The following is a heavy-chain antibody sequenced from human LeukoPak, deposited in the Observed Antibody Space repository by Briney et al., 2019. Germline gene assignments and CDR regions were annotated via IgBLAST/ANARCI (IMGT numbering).Heavy chain of an antibody. Sequence: GASVKVSCKASEYTFSVYHIHWVRLAPGQGLEWMAWINPNSGDTNYAQKFQGRVTMTRDTSISTAYMELSRLRSDDTAVYYCARGRETTLEWLLWYWFDPWGQGTLVTVSS. CDR1: EYTFSVYH. V-gene: IGHV1-2*02. CDR2: INPNSGDT. CDR3: ARGRETTLEWLLWYWFDP. D-gene: IGHD3-3*01. J-gene: IGHJ5*02.